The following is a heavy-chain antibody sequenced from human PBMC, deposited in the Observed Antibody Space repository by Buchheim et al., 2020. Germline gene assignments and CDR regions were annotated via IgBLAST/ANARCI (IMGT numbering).Heavy chain of an antibody. CDR1: GFTFSSDW. D-gene: IGHD3-22*01. CDR2: IKQDGSEK. V-gene: IGHV3-7*01. J-gene: IGHJ4*02. CDR3: ARDRGMYYYDSSGYSYFDY. Sequence: EVQLVESGGGLVQPGGSLRLSCAASGFTFSSDWMSWVRQAPGKGLECVANIKQDGSEKYYVDSVKGRFTISRDNAKNSLYLEMNSLRAEDTAVFYCARDRGMYYYDSSGYSYFDYWGQGTL.